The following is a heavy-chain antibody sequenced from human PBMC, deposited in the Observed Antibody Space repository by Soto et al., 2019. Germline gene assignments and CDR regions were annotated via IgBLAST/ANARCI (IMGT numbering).Heavy chain of an antibody. CDR1: GFTFSSYG. CDR3: ARDPLEYDSSGYFDY. D-gene: IGHD3-22*01. Sequence: GGSLRLSCAASGFTFSSYGMHWVRQAPGKGLEWVAVIWYDGSNKYYADSVKGRFTISRDNSKNTLYLQMNSLRAEDTAVYYCARDPLEYDSSGYFDYWGQGTLVTVSS. J-gene: IGHJ4*02. CDR2: IWYDGSNK. V-gene: IGHV3-33*01.